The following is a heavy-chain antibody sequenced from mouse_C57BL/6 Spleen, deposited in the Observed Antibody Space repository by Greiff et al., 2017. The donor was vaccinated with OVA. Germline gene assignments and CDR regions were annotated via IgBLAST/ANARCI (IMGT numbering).Heavy chain of an antibody. CDR1: GYTFTSYW. V-gene: IGHV1-55*01. D-gene: IGHD1-1*01. Sequence: VKLMESGAELVKPGASVKMSCKASGYTFTSYWITWVKQRPGQGLEWIGDIYPGSGSTNYNEKFKSKATLTVDTSSSTAYMQLSSLTSEDSAVYYCARLSPHYYGTPYYYAMDYWGQGTSVTVSS. CDR3: ARLSPHYYGTPYYYAMDY. J-gene: IGHJ4*01. CDR2: IYPGSGST.